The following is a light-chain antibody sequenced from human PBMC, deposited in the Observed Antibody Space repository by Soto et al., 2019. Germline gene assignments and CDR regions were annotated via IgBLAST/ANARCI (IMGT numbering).Light chain of an antibody. J-gene: IGKJ1*01. CDR1: QSISSK. V-gene: IGKV3-15*01. CDR3: QHYNDWRWT. CDR2: GAS. Sequence: EIVRTQSPATLSVSPGEGATLSCRASQSISSKLAWYQQKPGQAPRLLIYGASTRATGVPARFSGSGSGTEFTLTISSLQSEDLAVYYCQHYNDWRWTFGQGTKVEIK.